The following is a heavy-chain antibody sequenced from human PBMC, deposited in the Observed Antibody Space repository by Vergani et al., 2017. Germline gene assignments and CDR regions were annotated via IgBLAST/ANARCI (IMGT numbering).Heavy chain of an antibody. Sequence: QVQLQESGPGLVKPSETLSLTCTVSGGSISSYYWSWIRQPPGKGLEWIGYIYYSGSTNYNPSLKSRVTISVDTSKNQFSLKLSSVTAADTDGDYCAREGGRGGADYWGQGTLVTVSS. V-gene: IGHV4-59*01. CDR2: IYYSGST. CDR3: AREGGRGGADY. J-gene: IGHJ4*02. D-gene: IGHD3-10*01. CDR1: GGSISSYY.